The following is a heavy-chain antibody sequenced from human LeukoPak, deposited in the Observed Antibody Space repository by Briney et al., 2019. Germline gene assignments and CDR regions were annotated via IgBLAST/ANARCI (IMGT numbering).Heavy chain of an antibody. D-gene: IGHD4-17*01. Sequence: GGSLRLSCAASGFTFSSYAMSWVRQAPGKGRDWASAISGSGGSTYYADSVKGRFTISRDNSKNTLYLQMNSLRAEDTAVYYCAKSFGDYGDYVSPFGYWGQGTLVTVSS. CDR1: GFTFSSYA. CDR3: AKSFGDYGDYVSPFGY. J-gene: IGHJ4*02. CDR2: ISGSGGST. V-gene: IGHV3-23*01.